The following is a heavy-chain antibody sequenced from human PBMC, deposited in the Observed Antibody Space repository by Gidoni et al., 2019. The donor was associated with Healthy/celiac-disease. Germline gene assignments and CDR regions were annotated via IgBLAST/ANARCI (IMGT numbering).Heavy chain of an antibody. D-gene: IGHD1-26*01. CDR1: GGSFSGYY. J-gene: IGHJ4*02. Sequence: QVQLQPWCAGLLTPSATLSLTCAVYGGSFSGYYWSWIRQPPGKGLEWIGEINHSGSTNYNPSLKSRVTISVDTSKNQFSRKLSSVTAADTAVYYCARGIGDYWGQGTLVTVSS. CDR2: INHSGST. CDR3: ARGIGDY. V-gene: IGHV4-34*01.